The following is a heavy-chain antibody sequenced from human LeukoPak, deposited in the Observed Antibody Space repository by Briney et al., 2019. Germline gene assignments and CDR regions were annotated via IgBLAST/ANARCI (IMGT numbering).Heavy chain of an antibody. CDR1: GFSFSSSS. V-gene: IGHV3-21*01. CDR2: ISSSGKYI. J-gene: IGHJ4*02. D-gene: IGHD2-2*02. CDR3: SRDVSRDISCYTA. Sequence: GGSLRLSCAASGFSFSSSSMNWVRQAPGRGLEWVSSISSSGKYIYYADSMKGRFTVSRDNARSLVYLEMNSLRAEDTAIYYCSRDVSRDISCYTAWGQGILVTVSS.